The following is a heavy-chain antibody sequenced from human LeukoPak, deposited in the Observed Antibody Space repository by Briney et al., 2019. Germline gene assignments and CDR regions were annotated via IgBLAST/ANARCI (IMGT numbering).Heavy chain of an antibody. V-gene: IGHV4-59*01. J-gene: IGHJ4*02. D-gene: IGHD4-23*01. CDR2: IYYSGSS. CDR1: GGSISSYY. Sequence: SETLSLTCTVSGGSISSYYWSWIRQPPGKGLEWIGYIYYSGSSNYNPSLKSRVTMSAETTKTQCSLRLKSVAAADTAVYYCAGARGWQQYYFDYWGQGTLVAVSS. CDR3: AGARGWQQYYFDY.